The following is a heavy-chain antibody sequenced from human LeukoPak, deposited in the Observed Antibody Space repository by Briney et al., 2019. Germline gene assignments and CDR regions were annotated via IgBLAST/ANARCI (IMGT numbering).Heavy chain of an antibody. CDR1: GFTFSSSA. CDR3: AKQLGYCSDGSCYFPY. Sequence: GGSLRLSCAASGFTFSSSAMSWVRQDSGKGRECVSAISNNGGYTYYADSVQGRFTISSDNSKSTLCLQMNGLRAEDTAVYYCAKQLGYCSDGSCYFPYWGQGTLVTVSS. J-gene: IGHJ4*02. V-gene: IGHV3-23*01. CDR2: ISNNGGYT. D-gene: IGHD2-15*01.